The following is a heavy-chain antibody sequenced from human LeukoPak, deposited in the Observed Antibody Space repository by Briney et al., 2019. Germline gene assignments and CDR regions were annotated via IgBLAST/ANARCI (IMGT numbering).Heavy chain of an antibody. V-gene: IGHV4-39*01. CDR1: GGSLSGYY. J-gene: IGHJ4*02. D-gene: IGHD2-21*01. CDR2: IYYSGST. Sequence: PSETLSPTCAVYGGSLSGYYWGWIRQPPGKGLEWIGSIYYSGSTYYNPSLKSRVTISVDTSKNQFSLKLSSVTAADTAVYYCARLLLEYYFDYWGQGTLVTVSS. CDR3: ARLLLEYYFDY.